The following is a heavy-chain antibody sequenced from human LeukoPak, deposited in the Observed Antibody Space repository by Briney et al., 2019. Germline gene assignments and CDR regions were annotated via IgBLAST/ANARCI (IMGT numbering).Heavy chain of an antibody. V-gene: IGHV3-74*01. Sequence: GGSLRLPCADSGFTFSTYWLHWVRQTPGQGLVWVSRIRHDGTTTNYAASVKGPFTLSRDTAKNTLYPQMNSLRAEYTSVYYGVRLYKIEGADLWGRGTLVTVSS. CDR1: GFTFSTYW. CDR2: IRHDGTTT. CDR3: VRLYKIEGADL. D-gene: IGHD1-14*01. J-gene: IGHJ2*01.